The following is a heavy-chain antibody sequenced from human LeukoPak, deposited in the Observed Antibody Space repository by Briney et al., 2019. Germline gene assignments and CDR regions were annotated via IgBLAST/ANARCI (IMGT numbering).Heavy chain of an antibody. Sequence: GGSLRLSCAASGFTFSSYGMHWVRQAPGKGLEWVAVISYDGSNKYYADSVKGRFTISRDNSKNTLYLQMNSLRAEDTAVYYCARAKKGTRYCSGGSCYGMDVWGQGTTVTVSS. J-gene: IGHJ6*02. V-gene: IGHV3-30*03. CDR2: ISYDGSNK. CDR3: ARAKKGTRYCSGGSCYGMDV. CDR1: GFTFSSYG. D-gene: IGHD2-15*01.